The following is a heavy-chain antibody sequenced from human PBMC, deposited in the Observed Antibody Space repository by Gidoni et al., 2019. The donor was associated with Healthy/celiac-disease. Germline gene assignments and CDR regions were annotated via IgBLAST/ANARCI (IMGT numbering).Heavy chain of an antibody. D-gene: IGHD2-2*01. J-gene: IGHJ4*02. Sequence: EVQLLESGGGLVQPGGSLRLSCAASGFTFSSYAMSWVRQAPGKGLEWVSAISGSGGSTYYADSVKGRFTISRDNSKNTLYLQMNSLRAEDTAVYYCAKDIGYIVVVPAAMHFDYWGQGTLVTVSS. CDR3: AKDIGYIVVVPAAMHFDY. V-gene: IGHV3-23*01. CDR1: GFTFSSYA. CDR2: ISGSGGST.